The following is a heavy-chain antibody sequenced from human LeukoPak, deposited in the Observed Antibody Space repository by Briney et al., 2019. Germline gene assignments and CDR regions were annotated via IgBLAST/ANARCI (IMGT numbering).Heavy chain of an antibody. CDR3: ARDPPGIAAVDY. D-gene: IGHD6-13*01. CDR1: GGSFSGYY. V-gene: IGHV4-34*01. Sequence: SETLSLTCAVYGGSFSGYYWSWIRQPPGKGLEWIGEINHSGSTNYNPSLKSRVTISVDTSKNQFSLKLSSVTAADTAVYYCARDPPGIAAVDYWGQGTLVTVSS. CDR2: INHSGST. J-gene: IGHJ4*02.